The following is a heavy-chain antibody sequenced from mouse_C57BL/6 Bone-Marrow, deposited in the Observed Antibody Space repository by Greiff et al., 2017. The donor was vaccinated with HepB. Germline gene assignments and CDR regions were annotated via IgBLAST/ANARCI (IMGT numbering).Heavy chain of an antibody. CDR1: GYTFTSYT. CDR2: INPSSGYT. Sequence: VQLQQSGAELARPGASVKMSCKASGYTFTSYTMHWVKQRPGQGLEWIGYINPSSGYTKYNQKFKDKATLTADKSSSTAYMQLSSLTSEDSAVYYCARGTYDESGAMDYGGQGTSVTVSS. V-gene: IGHV1-4*01. CDR3: ARGTYDESGAMDY. J-gene: IGHJ4*01. D-gene: IGHD2-3*01.